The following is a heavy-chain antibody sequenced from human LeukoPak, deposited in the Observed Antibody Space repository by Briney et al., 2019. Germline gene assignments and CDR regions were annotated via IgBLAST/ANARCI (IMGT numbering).Heavy chain of an antibody. Sequence: PSETLSLTCTVSGGSISSGVYYWSWIRQHPGKGLEWIGYIYYSGSTYSNPSLKSRLTMSVDISKNQFSLKLSSFTAADTAVYYCAGGVKGLGGAFDIGGQGTMVTVSS. J-gene: IGHJ3*02. CDR3: AGGVKGLGGAFDI. D-gene: IGHD3-16*01. V-gene: IGHV4-31*03. CDR1: GGSISSGVYY. CDR2: IYYSGST.